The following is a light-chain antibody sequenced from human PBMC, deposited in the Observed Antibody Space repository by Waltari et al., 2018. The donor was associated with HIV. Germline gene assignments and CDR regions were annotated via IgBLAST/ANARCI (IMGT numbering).Light chain of an antibody. Sequence: SYVLTQPPSVSVAPGKTARITCGGNNIGSRSVHWYQQKPGQAPVLVMYYGSDRPSGIPERFSGSNSWNTATLTISRIEAGDEADYFCQVWDSSSDHHVFGTGTKVTVL. CDR3: QVWDSSSDHHV. J-gene: IGLJ1*01. CDR1: NIGSRS. CDR2: YGS. V-gene: IGLV3-21*04.